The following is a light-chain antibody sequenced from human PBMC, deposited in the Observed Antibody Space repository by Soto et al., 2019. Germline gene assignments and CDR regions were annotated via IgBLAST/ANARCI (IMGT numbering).Light chain of an antibody. J-gene: IGLJ1*01. CDR3: QSYESSLSGFYV. Sequence: QSVLTQPPSVSGAPGQRVTISCTGSSSNIGAGYDVHWYQQLPGTAPILLIYGNSNRPSGVPDRFSGSKSGTSASLAITGLQYEYEADYCCQSYESSLSGFYVFGTGTKVTVL. V-gene: IGLV1-40*01. CDR1: SSNIGAGYD. CDR2: GNS.